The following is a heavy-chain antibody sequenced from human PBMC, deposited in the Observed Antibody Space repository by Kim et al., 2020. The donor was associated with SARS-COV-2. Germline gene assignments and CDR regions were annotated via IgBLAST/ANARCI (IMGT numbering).Heavy chain of an antibody. V-gene: IGHV3-48*02. CDR1: GFTFSSYS. CDR3: ARDERDRQYYYYYGMDV. D-gene: IGHD6-25*01. J-gene: IGHJ6*02. CDR2: ISSSSSTI. Sequence: GGSLRLSCAASGFTFSSYSMNWVRQAPGKGLEWVSYISSSSSTIYYADSVKGRFTISRDNAKNSLYLQMNSLRDEDTAVYYCARDERDRQYYYYYGMDVWGQGTTVTVSS.